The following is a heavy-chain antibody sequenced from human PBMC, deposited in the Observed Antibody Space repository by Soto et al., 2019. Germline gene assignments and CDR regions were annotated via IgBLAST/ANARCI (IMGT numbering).Heavy chain of an antibody. V-gene: IGHV3-74*01. J-gene: IGHJ3*02. Sequence: GGSLRLSCAASGFTFSSYWMHWVRQAPGKGLVWVSRINSDGSSTSYADSVKGRFTISRDNAKNTLYLQMNSLRAEDRAVYYCARGPAATDGAFDIWGQGTMVTVSS. CDR2: INSDGSST. D-gene: IGHD1-26*01. CDR1: GFTFSSYW. CDR3: ARGPAATDGAFDI.